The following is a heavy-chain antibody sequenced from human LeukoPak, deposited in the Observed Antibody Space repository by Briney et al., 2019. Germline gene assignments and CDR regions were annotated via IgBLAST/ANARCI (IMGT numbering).Heavy chain of an antibody. Sequence: SETLSLTCAVSGYSISSGYYWGWIRQPPGKGLEWIGSIYYSGSTYYNPSLKSRVTISVDTSKNQFSLKLSSVTAADTAVYYCARLGSGWFLWSQGTLVTVSS. CDR2: IYYSGST. J-gene: IGHJ4*02. CDR3: ARLGSGWFL. CDR1: GYSISSGYY. V-gene: IGHV4-38-2*01. D-gene: IGHD6-19*01.